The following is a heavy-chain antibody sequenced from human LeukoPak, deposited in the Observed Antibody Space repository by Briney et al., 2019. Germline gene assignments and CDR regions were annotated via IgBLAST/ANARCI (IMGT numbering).Heavy chain of an antibody. J-gene: IGHJ4*02. CDR1: GGSISSSSYY. Sequence: PSETLSLTCTVSGGSISSSSYYWGWIRQPPGKGLEWIGTIYYSGSTYYNPSLKSRVTISVDTSKNQFSLKLSSVTAADTAVYYCARHLTTYYYDSSGSYPWGQGTLVTVSS. V-gene: IGHV4-39*01. D-gene: IGHD3-22*01. CDR3: ARHLTTYYYDSSGSYP. CDR2: IYYSGST.